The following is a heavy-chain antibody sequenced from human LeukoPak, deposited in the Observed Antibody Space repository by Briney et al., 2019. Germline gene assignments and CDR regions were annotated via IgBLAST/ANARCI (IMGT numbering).Heavy chain of an antibody. V-gene: IGHV3-53*01. CDR2: IYSGGST. CDR1: GFTFSSYA. CDR3: ARARIAAAGYYFDY. Sequence: GGSLRLSCAASGFTFSSYAMSWVRQAPGKGLEWVSVIYSGGSTYYADSVKGRFTISRNNSKNTLYLQMNSLRAEDTAVYYCARARIAAAGYYFDYWGQGTLVTVSS. J-gene: IGHJ4*02. D-gene: IGHD6-13*01.